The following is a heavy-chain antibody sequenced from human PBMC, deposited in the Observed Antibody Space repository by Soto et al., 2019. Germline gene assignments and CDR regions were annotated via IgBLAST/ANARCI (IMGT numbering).Heavy chain of an antibody. D-gene: IGHD1-26*01. CDR2: INHSGST. V-gene: IGHV4-34*01. CDR3: ARPYSGSLDAFDI. Sequence: QVQLQQWGAGLLKPSETLSLTCAVYGGSFSGYYWSWIRQPPGKGLEWIGEINHSGSTNYNPSLKSRVTISVDTSKHQFSLKLSSVTAADTAVYYCARPYSGSLDAFDIWGQGTMVTVSS. CDR1: GGSFSGYY. J-gene: IGHJ3*02.